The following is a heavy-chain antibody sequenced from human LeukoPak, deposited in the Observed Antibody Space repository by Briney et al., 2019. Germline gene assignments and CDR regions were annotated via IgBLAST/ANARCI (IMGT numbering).Heavy chain of an antibody. Sequence: SETLSLTWAVYGGSFSGYYWSWIRQPPGKVLEWVGEINHSGSTNYNPSLQSRVTISVDTSNNQFSLKLSSVTAADTAVYYCARGHPQADWGQGTLVTVSS. V-gene: IGHV4-34*01. D-gene: IGHD6-13*01. CDR2: INHSGST. CDR1: GGSFSGYY. CDR3: ARGHPQAD. J-gene: IGHJ4*02.